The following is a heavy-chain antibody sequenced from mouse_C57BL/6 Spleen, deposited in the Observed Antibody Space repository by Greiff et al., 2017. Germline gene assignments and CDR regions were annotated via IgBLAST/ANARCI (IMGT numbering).Heavy chain of an antibody. Sequence: VQLQQSGPELVKPGASVKISCKASGYTFTDYYMNWVKQSHGKSLEWIGDINPNNGGTSYNQKFKGKATLTVDKSSSTAYMELRSLTSEDSAVYYCARGGGLRPGGAMDYWGQGTSVTVSS. J-gene: IGHJ4*01. CDR3: ARGGGLRPGGAMDY. V-gene: IGHV1-26*01. CDR1: GYTFTDYY. D-gene: IGHD2-4*01. CDR2: INPNNGGT.